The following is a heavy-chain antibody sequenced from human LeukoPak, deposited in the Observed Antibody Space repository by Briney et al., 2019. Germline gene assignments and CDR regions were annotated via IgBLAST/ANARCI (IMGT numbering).Heavy chain of an antibody. V-gene: IGHV4-34*01. J-gene: IGHJ3*02. Sequence: SETLSLTCAVYGGSFSGYYWSWIRQPPGKGLEWIGEINHSGSTNYNPSLKSRVTISVDTSKNQFSLKLSSVTAADTAVYYCARAPLSSGYYSLIDAFDIWGQGTMVTVSS. CDR1: GGSFSGYY. D-gene: IGHD3-22*01. CDR2: INHSGST. CDR3: ARAPLSSGYYSLIDAFDI.